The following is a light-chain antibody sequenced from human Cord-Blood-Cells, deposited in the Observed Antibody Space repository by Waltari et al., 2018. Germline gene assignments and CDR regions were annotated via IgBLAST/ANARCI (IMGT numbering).Light chain of an antibody. CDR2: RNSDGSH. Sequence: QLVLPQSPSASASLGAPVKLTCTLSSGHSSYAIPCPHQQPEEGPRYLMKRNSDGSHSKGDGIPDRFSGSSSGAERYLTISSLQSEDEADYYCQTWGTGIQVFGGGTKLTVL. V-gene: IGLV4-69*01. CDR3: QTWGTGIQV. CDR1: SGHSSYA. J-gene: IGLJ3*02.